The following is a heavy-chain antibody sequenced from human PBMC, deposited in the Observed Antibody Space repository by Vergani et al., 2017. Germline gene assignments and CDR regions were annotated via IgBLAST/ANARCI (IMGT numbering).Heavy chain of an antibody. CDR3: ARAAYDSSGYPRPPLWY. Sequence: EVQLLESGGGLVQPGGSLRLSCAASGFTFSSYAMSWVRQAPGKGLEWVSAISGSGGSTYYADSVKGRFTISRDNSKNTLYLQMNSLRAEDTAVYYCARAAYDSSGYPRPPLWYWGQGTLVTVSS. CDR2: ISGSGGST. V-gene: IGHV3-23*01. D-gene: IGHD3-22*01. J-gene: IGHJ4*02. CDR1: GFTFSSYA.